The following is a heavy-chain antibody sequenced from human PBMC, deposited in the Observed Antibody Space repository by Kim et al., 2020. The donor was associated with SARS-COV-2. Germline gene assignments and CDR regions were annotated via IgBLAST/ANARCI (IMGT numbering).Heavy chain of an antibody. J-gene: IGHJ4*02. CDR2: ISGSGGDT. CDR1: GFTFSSFG. D-gene: IGHD1-26*01. Sequence: GGSLSLSCAASGFTFSSFGMSWVRQAPGKGLEWVSAISGSGGDTNYADSVKGRFTISRDNSKSTLDLQMNSLRGEDTAVYYCAKRLSGSQANFDYWGQGTLVTVSS. CDR3: AKRLSGSQANFDY. V-gene: IGHV3-23*01.